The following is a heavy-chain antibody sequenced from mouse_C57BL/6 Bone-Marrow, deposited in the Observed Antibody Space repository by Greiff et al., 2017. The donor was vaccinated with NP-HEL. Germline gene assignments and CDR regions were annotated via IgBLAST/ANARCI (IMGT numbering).Heavy chain of an antibody. V-gene: IGHV1-59*01. D-gene: IGHD1-1*01. J-gene: IGHJ2*01. Sequence: QVQLQQPGAELVRPGTSVKLSCKASGYTFTSYWMHWVKQRPGQGLEWIGVIDPSDSYTNYNQKFKGKATLTVDTSSSTAYMQLSSLTSEDSAVYYCARGVVPFDDWGQGTTLTVSS. CDR2: IDPSDSYT. CDR3: ARGVVPFDD. CDR1: GYTFTSYW.